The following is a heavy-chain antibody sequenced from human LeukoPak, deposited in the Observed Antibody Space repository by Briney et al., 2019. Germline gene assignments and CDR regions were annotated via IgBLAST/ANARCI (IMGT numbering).Heavy chain of an antibody. Sequence: GGSLRLSCAASGFTFRSYAMSWVRQAPGKGLEWVSAISGSGDTTYYADSVKGRFTISRDNSKNTLYLQMNSLRAEDTAVYYCAKGGSWHQECDYWGQGTLVTVSS. CDR1: GFTFRSYA. CDR3: AKGGSWHQECDY. J-gene: IGHJ4*02. CDR2: ISGSGDTT. D-gene: IGHD6-13*01. V-gene: IGHV3-23*01.